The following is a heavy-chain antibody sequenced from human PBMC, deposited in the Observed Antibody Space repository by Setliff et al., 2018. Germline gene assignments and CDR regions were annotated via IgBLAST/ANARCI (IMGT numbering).Heavy chain of an antibody. CDR1: GFTFNSYA. V-gene: IGHV3-7*01. Sequence: GGSLRLSCATSGFTFNSYAMHWVRQAPGKGLEWVASITHDGSKTYILDSVKGRFTISRDNTKNSLYLQMNSLRGEDTAVYHCTRDQDYYVMDVWGQGTTVTVS. CDR3: TRDQDYYVMDV. CDR2: ITHDGSKT. J-gene: IGHJ6*02.